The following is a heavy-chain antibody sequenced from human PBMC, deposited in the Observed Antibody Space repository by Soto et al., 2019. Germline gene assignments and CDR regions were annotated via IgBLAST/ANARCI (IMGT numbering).Heavy chain of an antibody. J-gene: IGHJ6*02. CDR2: IWYDGSNK. CDR1: GFTFSSYG. V-gene: IGHV3-33*01. CDR3: ARDKVGYSYGHYYYYGMDV. Sequence: QVQLVESGGGVVQPGRSLRLSCAASGFTFSSYGMHWVRQAPGKGLEWVAVIWYDGSNKYYADSVKGRFTISRDNSKNTLYLQMNSLRAEDTAVYYCARDKVGYSYGHYYYYGMDVWGQGTTVTVSS. D-gene: IGHD5-18*01.